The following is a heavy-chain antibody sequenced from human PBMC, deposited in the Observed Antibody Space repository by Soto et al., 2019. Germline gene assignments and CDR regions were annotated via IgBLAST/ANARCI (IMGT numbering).Heavy chain of an antibody. CDR1: GFTFSSYG. Sequence: GGSLRLSCAASGFTFSSYGMHWFRQAPGKGLEWVAVISYDGSNKYYADSVKGRFTISRDNSKNTLYLQMNSLRAEDTAVYYCAKDAVRCSGGSCYHFDYWGQGTLVTVSS. CDR2: ISYDGSNK. J-gene: IGHJ4*02. CDR3: AKDAVRCSGGSCYHFDY. D-gene: IGHD2-15*01. V-gene: IGHV3-30*18.